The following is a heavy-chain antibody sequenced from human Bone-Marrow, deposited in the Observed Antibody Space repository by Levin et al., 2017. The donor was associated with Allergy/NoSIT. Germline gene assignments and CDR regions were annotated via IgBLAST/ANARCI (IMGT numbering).Heavy chain of an antibody. V-gene: IGHV5-51*01. D-gene: IGHD3-16*02. CDR3: ARHMITFGGVIVKGVDY. Sequence: KVSCKGSGYSFTSYWIGWVRQMPGKGLEWMGIIYPGDSDTRYSPSFQGQVTISADKSISTAYLQWSSLKASDTAMYYCARHMITFGGVIVKGVDYWGQGTLVTVSS. J-gene: IGHJ4*02. CDR1: GYSFTSYW. CDR2: IYPGDSDT.